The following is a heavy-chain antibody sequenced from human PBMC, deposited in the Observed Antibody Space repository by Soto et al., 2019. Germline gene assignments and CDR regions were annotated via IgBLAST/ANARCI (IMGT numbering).Heavy chain of an antibody. V-gene: IGHV4-39*01. CDR2: IYYTGST. D-gene: IGHD2-8*01. J-gene: IGHJ4*02. CDR1: GGSISSTTYY. Sequence: ETLSLTCTVSGGSISSTTYYWGWIRQPPGKGLEWIGSIYYTGSTHYNPALKSRVTISVDTSKNQFSLKLSSVTAADTAVYYCARHPTIAELMVYATHYFDHWGQGTLVTVSS. CDR3: ARHPTIAELMVYATHYFDH.